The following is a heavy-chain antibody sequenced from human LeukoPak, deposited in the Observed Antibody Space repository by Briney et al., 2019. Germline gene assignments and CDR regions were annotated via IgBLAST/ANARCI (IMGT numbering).Heavy chain of an antibody. D-gene: IGHD3-10*01. J-gene: IGHJ4*02. V-gene: IGHV4-39*01. Sequence: SETLSLTCTVSGGSISSSSYFWVWIRQPPGQGLEWIGSIYYTGSTYYNPSFKGRVTISVDPSMNQFSLKLNSVTAADTAVYYCGREGTSGSRGGLDYWGQGTLVTVSS. CDR3: GREGTSGSRGGLDY. CDR2: IYYTGST. CDR1: GGSISSSSYF.